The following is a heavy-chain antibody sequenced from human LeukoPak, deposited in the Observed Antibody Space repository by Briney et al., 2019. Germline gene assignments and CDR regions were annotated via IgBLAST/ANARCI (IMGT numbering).Heavy chain of an antibody. V-gene: IGHV1-18*04. CDR3: ARGTPGRI. D-gene: IGHD2-2*01. CDR1: GYTFTGYY. CDR2: ISAYNGNT. J-gene: IGHJ3*02. Sequence: GASVKVSCKASGYTFTGYYMHWVRQAPGQGLEWMGWISAYNGNTNYAQKLQGRVTMTTDTSTSTAYMELRSLRSEGTAVYYCARGTPGRIWGQGTMVTVSS.